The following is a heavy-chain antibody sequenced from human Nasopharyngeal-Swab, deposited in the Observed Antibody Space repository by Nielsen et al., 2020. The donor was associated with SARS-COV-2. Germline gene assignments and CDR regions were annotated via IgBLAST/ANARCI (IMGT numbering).Heavy chain of an antibody. CDR2: INHSGST. D-gene: IGHD5-24*01. Sequence: SETLSLTCAVYGGSFSGYYWSWIRQPPGKGLEWIGEINHSGSTNYNPSLKSRVTISVDTSRNHFSLKLSSVTAADTAVYYCARHLRRWLQLRPDAFDIWGQGTMVTVSS. V-gene: IGHV4-34*01. CDR1: GGSFSGYY. J-gene: IGHJ3*02. CDR3: ARHLRRWLQLRPDAFDI.